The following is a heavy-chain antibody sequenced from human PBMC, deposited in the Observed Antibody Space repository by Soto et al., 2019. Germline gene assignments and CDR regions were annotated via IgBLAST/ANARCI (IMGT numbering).Heavy chain of an antibody. D-gene: IGHD3-10*01. Sequence: SQTLSLTCAISGDSVSSNSAAWNWIRQSPSSGLEWLGRTFYRSRWFNEYAESVKSRITINVDTSKNQFSLRLNSVTPEDTAMYYCARLGSGSGYWGQGTLVTVSS. CDR1: GDSVSSNSAA. CDR2: TFYRSRWFN. V-gene: IGHV6-1*01. CDR3: ARLGSGSGY. J-gene: IGHJ4*02.